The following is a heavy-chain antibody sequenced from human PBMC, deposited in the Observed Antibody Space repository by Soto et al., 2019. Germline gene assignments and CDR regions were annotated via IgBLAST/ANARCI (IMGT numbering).Heavy chain of an antibody. J-gene: IGHJ6*02. D-gene: IGHD6-19*01. CDR1: GFTFSSYE. Sequence: GGSLRLSCAASGFTFSSYEMNWVRQAPGRGLEWVSYISSSGSTIYYADSVKGRFTISRDNAKNSLYLQMNSLRAEDTAVYYCARTSGWYGYYGMDVWGQGTTVTVSS. CDR3: ARTSGWYGYYGMDV. V-gene: IGHV3-48*03. CDR2: ISSSGSTI.